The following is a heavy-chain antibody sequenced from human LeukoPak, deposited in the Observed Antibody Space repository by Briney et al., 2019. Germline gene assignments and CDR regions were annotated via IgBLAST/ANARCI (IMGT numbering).Heavy chain of an antibody. CDR2: IYHSGST. J-gene: IGHJ5*02. CDR1: GGSISSGGYS. CDR3: ARAQNYDILTGYNNWFDP. Sequence: SETLSLTCAVSGGSISSGGYSWSWIRQPPGKGLVWIGYIYHSGSTYYHPSLKSRVTISVDRSKNQFSLKLSSVTAADTAVYYCARAQNYDILTGYNNWFDPWGQGTLVTVSS. D-gene: IGHD3-9*01. V-gene: IGHV4-30-2*01.